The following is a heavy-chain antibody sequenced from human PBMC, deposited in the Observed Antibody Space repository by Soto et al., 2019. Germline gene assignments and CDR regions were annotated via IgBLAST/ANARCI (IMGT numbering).Heavy chain of an antibody. Sequence: SETLSLTCAVYGGSFSGYYWSWIRQPPGKGLEWIGEINHSGSTNYNPSLKSRVTISVDTSKNQFSLKLSSVTAADTAVYYCARGRRLVRGVIPSYYYYYYYMDVWGKGTTVTVSS. D-gene: IGHD3-10*01. V-gene: IGHV4-34*01. CDR3: ARGRRLVRGVIPSYYYYYYYMDV. J-gene: IGHJ6*03. CDR2: INHSGST. CDR1: GGSFSGYY.